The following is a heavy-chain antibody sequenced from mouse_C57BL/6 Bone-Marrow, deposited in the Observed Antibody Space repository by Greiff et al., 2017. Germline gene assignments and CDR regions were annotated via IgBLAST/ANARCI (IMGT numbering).Heavy chain of an antibody. J-gene: IGHJ2*01. V-gene: IGHV1-69*01. D-gene: IGHD1-2*01. CDR1: GYTFTSYW. Sequence: VQLQQPGAALVMPGVSVKLSCKASGYTFTSYWLHWVKQSPGQGLEWIGEIDPSDSYTIYTLKFKGKSTLTVDKSSSTACMQLSSLTSDDSAVYYCSRATTDYWGPGTTLTVSS. CDR3: SRATTDY. CDR2: IDPSDSYT.